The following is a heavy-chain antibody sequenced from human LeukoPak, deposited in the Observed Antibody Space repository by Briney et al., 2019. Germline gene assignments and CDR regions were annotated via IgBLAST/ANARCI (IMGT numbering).Heavy chain of an antibody. J-gene: IGHJ4*02. CDR2: IFPGDSNI. CDR1: GYSFSNYW. D-gene: IGHD2-2*01. CDR3: ARDHYCYSTSCYFDY. V-gene: IGHV5-51*01. Sequence: GASLKISCRASGYSFSNYWVGWVRQLPGKGMEYMGIIFPGDSNIRYNPSFQGQATMSVDRSTNPAYLQWSSLKASDSAMYYCARDHYCYSTSCYFDYWGQGTLVTVSS.